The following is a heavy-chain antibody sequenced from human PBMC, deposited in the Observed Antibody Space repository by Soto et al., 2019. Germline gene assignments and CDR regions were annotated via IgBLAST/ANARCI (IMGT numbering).Heavy chain of an antibody. CDR1: GFIFSSYA. CDR2: ISGSGRIT. Sequence: GGSLRLSCAASGFIFSSYAMHWVRQGPGKGLEWVSSISGSGRITDYADFVKGRFTISRDSSKDALYLEMNSLRADDTAVYFCAKDPYSDVWSGYYPYFDYWAQGILVTVSS. CDR3: AKDPYSDVWSGYYPYFDY. J-gene: IGHJ4*02. V-gene: IGHV3-23*01. D-gene: IGHD3-3*01.